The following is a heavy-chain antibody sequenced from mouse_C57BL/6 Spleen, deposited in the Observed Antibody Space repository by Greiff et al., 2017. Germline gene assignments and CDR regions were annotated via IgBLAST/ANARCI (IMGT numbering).Heavy chain of an antibody. CDR3: VQGKGYLDY. V-gene: IGHV1-54*01. CDR2: INPGSGGT. Sequence: QVQLQQSGAELVRPGTSVTVSCKASGYAFTNYLIEWVKQRPGQGLEWIGVINPGSGGTNYNEKFKGKATLTADKSSSTAYMQLSSLTSEDSAVYFCVQGKGYLDYWGQGTTLTVSS. J-gene: IGHJ2*01. CDR1: GYAFTNYL.